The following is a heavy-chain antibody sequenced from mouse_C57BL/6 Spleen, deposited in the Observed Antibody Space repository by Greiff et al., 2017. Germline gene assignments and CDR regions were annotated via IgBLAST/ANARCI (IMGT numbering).Heavy chain of an antibody. CDR1: GYTFTSYT. V-gene: IGHV1-4*01. D-gene: IGHD1-1*01. Sequence: QVQLKESGAELARPGASVKMSCKASGYTFTSYTMHWVKQRPGQGLEWIGYINPSSGYTKYNQKFKDKATLTADKSSSTAYMQLSSLTSEDSAVYYCAIITTVAPYGMDYWGQGTSVTVSS. CDR3: AIITTVAPYGMDY. CDR2: INPSSGYT. J-gene: IGHJ4*01.